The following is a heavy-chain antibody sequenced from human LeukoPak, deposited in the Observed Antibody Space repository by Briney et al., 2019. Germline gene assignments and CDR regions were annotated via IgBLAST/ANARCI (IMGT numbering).Heavy chain of an antibody. CDR1: GFTFSSSA. D-gene: IGHD5-24*01. CDR3: AKDDAWLQYGN. CDR2: ISGSGGSP. Sequence: PGGSLRLSCAASGFTFSSSAMSWVRQAPGKGLEWVSSISGSGGSPYYADSVKGRFTISRDNSKNTLYLQMNSLRAEDTAVYYCAKDDAWLQYGNWGRGTLVTVSS. J-gene: IGHJ4*02. V-gene: IGHV3-23*01.